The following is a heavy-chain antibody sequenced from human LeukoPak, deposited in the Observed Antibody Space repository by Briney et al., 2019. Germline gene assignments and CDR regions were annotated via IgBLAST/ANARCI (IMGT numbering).Heavy chain of an antibody. CDR3: ARGSSSGWYLPYYYYYGMDV. D-gene: IGHD6-19*01. J-gene: IGHJ6*02. Sequence: ASVKVSCKASGYTFTSYDINWVRQATGQGLEWMGWMNPNSGNTGYAQKFQGRVTMTRNTSISTAYMELSSLRSEDTAVYYCARGSSSGWYLPYYYYYGMDVWGQGTTVTVSS. CDR2: MNPNSGNT. V-gene: IGHV1-8*01. CDR1: GYTFTSYD.